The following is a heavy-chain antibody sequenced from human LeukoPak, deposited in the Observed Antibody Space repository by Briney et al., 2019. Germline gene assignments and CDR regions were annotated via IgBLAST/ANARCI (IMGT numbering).Heavy chain of an antibody. Sequence: PGGSLRLSCAAAGFTFSNYGTHWVRQAPGKGLEWVAVISKDGSNKDYADSVKGRFIISRDNSKNTLYLQMNSLRAEDTAVYYCARDRSGIYDAFDTWGQGTMVTVSS. CDR3: ARDRSGIYDAFDT. CDR1: GFTFSNYG. J-gene: IGHJ3*02. V-gene: IGHV3-30*03. CDR2: ISKDGSNK. D-gene: IGHD1-14*01.